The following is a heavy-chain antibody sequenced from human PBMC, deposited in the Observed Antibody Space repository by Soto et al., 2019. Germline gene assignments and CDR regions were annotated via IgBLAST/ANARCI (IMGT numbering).Heavy chain of an antibody. J-gene: IGHJ6*01. D-gene: IGHD5-12*01. V-gene: IGHV6-1*01. CDR3: ARDSLKGVKGYDVMSGYYYGMDV. CDR2: TYYRSKWYN. CDR1: GDSVSSNSAA. Sequence: SQTLSLTCAISGDSVSSNSAAWNWIRQSPSRGLEWLGRTYYRSKWYNDYAVSVKSRITINPDTSKNQFSLQLNSVTPEDTAVYYCARDSLKGVKGYDVMSGYYYGMDVWGQGTKVTVS.